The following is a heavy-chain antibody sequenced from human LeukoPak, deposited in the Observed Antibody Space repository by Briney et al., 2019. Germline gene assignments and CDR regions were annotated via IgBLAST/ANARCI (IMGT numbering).Heavy chain of an antibody. CDR1: GYTFSSYG. V-gene: IGHV1-18*01. Sequence: ASVKVSCKASGYTFSSYGISWVRQAPGQGLEWMGWISDYKRSTKYAEKFQGRVTMTTETSTSTAYMELRGLRSDDTAVYYCARAGHTVVRGSLDPWGQGTLVTVSS. J-gene: IGHJ5*02. CDR2: ISDYKRST. D-gene: IGHD3-10*01. CDR3: ARAGHTVVRGSLDP.